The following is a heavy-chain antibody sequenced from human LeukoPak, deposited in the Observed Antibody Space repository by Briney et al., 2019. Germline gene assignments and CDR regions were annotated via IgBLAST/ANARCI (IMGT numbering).Heavy chain of an antibody. Sequence: ASVKVSCKASGYTFTDYYMRWVRQAPGQGLEWMGWINPNSGGTNYAQKFQGRVTMTRDTSISTAYMELSRLRSDDTAVYYCARFAVHRRLAVAGQFGLDYWGQGTLVTVSS. V-gene: IGHV1-2*02. CDR1: GYTFTDYY. CDR2: INPNSGGT. J-gene: IGHJ4*02. D-gene: IGHD6-19*01. CDR3: ARFAVHRRLAVAGQFGLDY.